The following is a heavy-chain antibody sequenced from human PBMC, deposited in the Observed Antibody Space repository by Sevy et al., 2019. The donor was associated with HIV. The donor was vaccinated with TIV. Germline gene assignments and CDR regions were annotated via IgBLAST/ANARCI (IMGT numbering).Heavy chain of an antibody. CDR1: GFTFSSYA. Sequence: GGSLRLSCAASGFTFSSYAMHWVRQAPGKGLEWVAVISYDGSNKYYADSVKDRFTISRDNSKNTLYLQRNSLRAEDTAVYDCARDLTGGGLDYWGQGTLVTVSS. V-gene: IGHV3-30-3*01. D-gene: IGHD3-10*01. CDR2: ISYDGSNK. J-gene: IGHJ4*02. CDR3: ARDLTGGGLDY.